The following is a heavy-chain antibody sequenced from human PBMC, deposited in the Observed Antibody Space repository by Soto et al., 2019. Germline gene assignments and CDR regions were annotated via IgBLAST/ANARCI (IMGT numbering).Heavy chain of an antibody. CDR3: ARTMTTVTNSDY. Sequence: ASVKVSCKASGYTFSTYGISWVRQAPGQGLEWMGWISAYNGDTETNYAQKFQGRVTMTTDTSTSTAYMELRSLRSDDTAVYYCARTMTTVTNSDYWGQGTLVTVSS. J-gene: IGHJ4*02. V-gene: IGHV1-18*01. D-gene: IGHD4-17*01. CDR1: GYTFSTYG. CDR2: ISAYNGDT.